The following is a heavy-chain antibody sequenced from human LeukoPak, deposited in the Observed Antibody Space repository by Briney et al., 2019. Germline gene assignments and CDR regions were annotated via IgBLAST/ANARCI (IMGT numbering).Heavy chain of an antibody. CDR1: GFTFSDYN. J-gene: IGHJ6*03. Sequence: GGSLRLSCAASGFTFSDYNMNWVRQAPGQGLEWLSHIGGRTSTTYYADSVKGRFNISRDNAKNSLYLQMNGLSDEDTAVYYCARDRVYYMDVWGKGTTVTVSS. CDR2: IGGRTSTT. V-gene: IGHV3-48*02. CDR3: ARDRVYYMDV.